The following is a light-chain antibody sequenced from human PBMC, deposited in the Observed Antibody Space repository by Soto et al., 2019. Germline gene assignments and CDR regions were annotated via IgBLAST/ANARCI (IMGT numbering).Light chain of an antibody. CDR1: QAVASNS. Sequence: IVLTQSPGTLSLSPGERATLSCWASQAVASNSLAWYQQKPGQAPRLLIYDASNRATGIPARFSGSGSGTDFTLTISSLEPEDFAVYYCQQRSNWPLTFGGGTKVDI. CDR2: DAS. J-gene: IGKJ4*01. CDR3: QQRSNWPLT. V-gene: IGKV3-11*01.